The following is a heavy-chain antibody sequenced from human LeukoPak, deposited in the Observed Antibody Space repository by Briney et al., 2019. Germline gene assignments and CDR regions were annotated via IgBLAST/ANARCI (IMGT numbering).Heavy chain of an antibody. Sequence: GGSLRLSCAASGFTSSSSAMSWVRQAPGKGLEWISTISGSGGSAYYADSVKGRFTISRDNSKNTLYLQMNSLRAEDTAVYYCAKDPEAYYYGSGSARGPYFDYWGQGTLVTVSS. J-gene: IGHJ4*02. CDR3: AKDPEAYYYGSGSARGPYFDY. V-gene: IGHV3-23*01. D-gene: IGHD3-10*01. CDR2: ISGSGGSA. CDR1: GFTSSSSA.